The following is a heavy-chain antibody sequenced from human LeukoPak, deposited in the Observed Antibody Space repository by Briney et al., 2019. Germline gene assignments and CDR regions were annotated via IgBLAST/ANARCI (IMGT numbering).Heavy chain of an antibody. Sequence: GGSLRLSCAASGFTVGSNYMSWVRQAPGKGLEWVSIIYSGGSTSYADSVKGRFAISRDNSKNTLYLQMNSLRTEDTAVYYCASAAGPFDNWGQGTLVTVSS. V-gene: IGHV3-66*01. D-gene: IGHD6-19*01. CDR1: GFTVGSNY. J-gene: IGHJ4*02. CDR2: IYSGGST. CDR3: ASAAGPFDN.